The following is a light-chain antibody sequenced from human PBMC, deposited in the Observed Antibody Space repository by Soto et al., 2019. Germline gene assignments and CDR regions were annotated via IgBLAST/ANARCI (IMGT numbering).Light chain of an antibody. J-gene: IGKJ1*01. CDR3: QKYNNWPRT. V-gene: IGKV3-15*01. CDR2: GAS. Sequence: EIVMTQSPATLSVSPGERATLSCRASQSVSSNLAWYQQKPGQAPRLLIYGASTMATGIPARFSGSGSGTEFTLTISSLQSEDVAVYYCQKYNNWPRTFGQGTKVEIK. CDR1: QSVSSN.